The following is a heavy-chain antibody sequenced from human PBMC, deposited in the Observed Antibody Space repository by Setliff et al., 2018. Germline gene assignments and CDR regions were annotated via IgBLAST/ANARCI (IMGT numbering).Heavy chain of an antibody. D-gene: IGHD2-15*01. CDR3: VRFGLLDAFDI. J-gene: IGHJ3*02. CDR1: GFTFSSYW. CDR2: IKQDGSEK. V-gene: IGHV3-7*01. Sequence: GGSLRLSCAASGFTFSSYWMSWVRQAPGKGLEWVANIKQDGSEKYYVDSVKGRFTISRDNPKNSLYLEMTSLGAEDTAVYYCVRFGLLDAFDIWGQGTMVTVSS.